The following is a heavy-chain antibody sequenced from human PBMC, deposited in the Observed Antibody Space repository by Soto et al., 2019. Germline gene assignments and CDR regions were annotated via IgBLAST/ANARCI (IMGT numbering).Heavy chain of an antibody. CDR3: ASNYAYAEGYYFYGIDV. CDR1: GFTFRNYW. Sequence: EVQLVESGGGLVQPGGSLRLSCAASGFTFRNYWMHWVRQAPGKGLVWVSRVNSDGDTTYYADSVKGRFTISRDNAKNTLHLQMNSLGAEDKAVYYCASNYAYAEGYYFYGIDVWGQGTTVTVSS. D-gene: IGHD3-16*01. CDR2: VNSDGDTT. V-gene: IGHV3-74*01. J-gene: IGHJ6*02.